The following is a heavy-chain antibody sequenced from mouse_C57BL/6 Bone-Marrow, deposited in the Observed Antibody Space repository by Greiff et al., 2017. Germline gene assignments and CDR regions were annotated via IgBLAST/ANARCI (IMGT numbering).Heavy chain of an antibody. CDR3: ARPRTDWYFDV. Sequence: QVHVKQPGAELVKPGASVKVSCKASGYTFTSSWMHWVKQRPGQGLEWIGRIHPSASDTNYNQKFKGKATLTVDKSSSTAYMQLSSLTSEDSAVYYCARPRTDWYFDVWGTGTTVTVSS. CDR1: GYTFTSSW. V-gene: IGHV1-74*01. J-gene: IGHJ1*03. CDR2: IHPSASDT.